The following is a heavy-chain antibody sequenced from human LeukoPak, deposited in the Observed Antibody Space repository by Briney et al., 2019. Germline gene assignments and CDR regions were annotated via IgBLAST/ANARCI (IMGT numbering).Heavy chain of an antibody. CDR1: GYNFTIYW. CDR3: AIFDFLFGEIDNWFDP. J-gene: IGHJ5*02. Sequence: LGESLKISCQGSGYNFTIYWIGWVRQMPGKGLEWMGIIYPGDSDTRYSPSFQGQVTISADKSISTAYLQWSSLKALDTAMYYCAIFDFLFGEIDNWFDPWGQGTQVTVSS. D-gene: IGHD3-16*01. CDR2: IYPGDSDT. V-gene: IGHV5-51*01.